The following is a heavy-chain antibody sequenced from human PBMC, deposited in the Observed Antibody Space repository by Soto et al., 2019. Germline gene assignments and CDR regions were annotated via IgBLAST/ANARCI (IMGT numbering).Heavy chain of an antibody. CDR1: GGSISSSSYY. J-gene: IGHJ5*02. CDR2: IYYSGST. D-gene: IGHD3-10*01. CDR3: ARPYGSGSYYKGFNWFDP. Sequence: PSETLSLTCTVSGGSISSSSYYWGWIRQPPGKGLEWIGSIYYSGSTYYNPSLKSRVTISVDTSKNQFSLKLSSVTAADTAVYYCARPYGSGSYYKGFNWFDPWGQGTLVTVSS. V-gene: IGHV4-39*01.